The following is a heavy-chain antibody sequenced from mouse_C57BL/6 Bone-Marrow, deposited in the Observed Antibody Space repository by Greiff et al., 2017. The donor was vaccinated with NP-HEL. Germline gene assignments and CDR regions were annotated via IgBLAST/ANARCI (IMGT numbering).Heavy chain of an antibody. D-gene: IGHD1-1*01. V-gene: IGHV1-64*01. CDR3: ARLYYGSSFYYFDY. CDR2: FHPNSGST. J-gene: IGHJ2*01. CDR1: GYTFTSYW. Sequence: QVQLQQPGAELVKPGASVKLSCKASGYTFTSYWMHWVKQRPGQGLEWIGMFHPNSGSTNYNEKFKSKATLTVDKSSSTAYMQLSSLTSEDSAVYYCARLYYGSSFYYFDYWGQGTTLTVSS.